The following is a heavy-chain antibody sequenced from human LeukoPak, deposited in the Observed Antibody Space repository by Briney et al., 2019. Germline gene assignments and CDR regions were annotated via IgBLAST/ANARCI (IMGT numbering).Heavy chain of an antibody. CDR1: GFTFSNYS. CDR3: ARSDSPNRFFDY. V-gene: IGHV3-21*01. D-gene: IGHD2-21*01. CDR2: ISSSSSYI. J-gene: IGHJ4*02. Sequence: GGSLRLSCAASGFTFSNYSMTWVRQAPGKGLEWVSSISSSSSYIYYADSVKGRFTISRDNARNSLYLQMNSLRAEDTAVFYGARSDSPNRFFDYWGQGTLVTVSS.